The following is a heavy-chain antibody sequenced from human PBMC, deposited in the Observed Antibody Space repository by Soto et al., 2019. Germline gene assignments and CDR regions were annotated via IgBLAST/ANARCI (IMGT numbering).Heavy chain of an antibody. CDR3: ARQPYCSSTSCYPFSNWFGP. Sequence: SSETLSLTCTVSGGSISSSSYYWGWIRQPPGKGLEWIGSIYYSGSTYYNPSLKSRVTISVDTSKNQFSLKLSSVTAADTAVYYCARQPYCSSTSCYPFSNWFGPWGQGTLVTVSS. V-gene: IGHV4-39*01. CDR2: IYYSGST. CDR1: GGSISSSSYY. D-gene: IGHD2-2*01. J-gene: IGHJ5*02.